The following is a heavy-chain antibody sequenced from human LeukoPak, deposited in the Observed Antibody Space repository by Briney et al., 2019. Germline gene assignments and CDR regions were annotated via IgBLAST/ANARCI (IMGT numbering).Heavy chain of an antibody. CDR2: IYYSGST. CDR3: ARTTEDCSSTSCYQYWFDP. CDR1: GGSISSYY. D-gene: IGHD2-2*01. J-gene: IGHJ5*02. V-gene: IGHV4-59*01. Sequence: SETLSLTCTVSGGSISSYYWSWIRQPPGKGLEWIGYIYYSGSTNYNPSLKSRVTISVDTSKNQISLKVRSVTAADTAVYYCARTTEDCSSTSCYQYWFDPWGQGTLLTVSS.